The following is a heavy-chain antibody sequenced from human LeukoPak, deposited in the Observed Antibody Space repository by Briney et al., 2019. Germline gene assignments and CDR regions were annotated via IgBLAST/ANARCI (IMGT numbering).Heavy chain of an antibody. J-gene: IGHJ4*02. CDR1: GFTLSDYY. CDR3: ARGYRWLQSSIRCPFDY. V-gene: IGHV3-11*01. CDR2: ISSSGSTI. Sequence: EGSLRLSCAPSGFTLSDYYMSWIRQAPGKGLEWVSYISSSGSTIYYAESVKGRFTISRDNAKNSLYLQMNSLRAEDTAVYYCARGYRWLQSSIRCPFDYWGQGTLVTVSS. D-gene: IGHD5-24*01.